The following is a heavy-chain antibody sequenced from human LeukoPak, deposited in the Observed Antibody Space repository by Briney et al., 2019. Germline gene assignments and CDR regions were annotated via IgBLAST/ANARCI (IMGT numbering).Heavy chain of an antibody. CDR1: GGTFTSYA. J-gene: IGHJ5*02. CDR2: IIPIFGTA. D-gene: IGHD2-2*01. Sequence: GASVKVSCKASGGTFTSYAISWVRQAPGQGLEWMGGIIPIFGTANYAQKFQGRVTNTADESTSTAYMELSSLRSEDTAVYYCARGVLEYQLLAWFDPWGQGTLVTVSS. CDR3: ARGVLEYQLLAWFDP. V-gene: IGHV1-69*13.